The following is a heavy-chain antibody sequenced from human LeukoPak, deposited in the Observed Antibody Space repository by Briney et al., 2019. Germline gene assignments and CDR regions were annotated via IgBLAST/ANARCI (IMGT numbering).Heavy chain of an antibody. CDR3: STSPSFGSSWYQFNY. J-gene: IGHJ4*02. Sequence: GSLRLSCSVSGLTFYTYAMSWVRQAPGKGLEWVSAISGRDGRTYYTDSVKGRFTISRDNSKNTLYLQMNSLRAEDTAVYYCSTSPSFGSSWYQFNYWGQGILVTVSS. D-gene: IGHD6-13*01. V-gene: IGHV3-23*01. CDR1: GLTFYTYA. CDR2: ISGRDGRT.